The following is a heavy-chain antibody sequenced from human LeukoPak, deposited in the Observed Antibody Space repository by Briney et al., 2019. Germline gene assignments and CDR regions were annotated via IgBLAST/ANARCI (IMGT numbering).Heavy chain of an antibody. Sequence: GGSLRLSCAASGFTFSSYAMSWVRQAPGKGLEWVSAISGSGGSTYYADSVKGRFTISRDNSRNTLYLQMNSLRAEDTAVYYCAKRTYSSSGAFDYWGQGTLVTVSS. V-gene: IGHV3-23*01. J-gene: IGHJ4*02. CDR3: AKRTYSSSGAFDY. CDR2: ISGSGGST. D-gene: IGHD6-6*01. CDR1: GFTFSSYA.